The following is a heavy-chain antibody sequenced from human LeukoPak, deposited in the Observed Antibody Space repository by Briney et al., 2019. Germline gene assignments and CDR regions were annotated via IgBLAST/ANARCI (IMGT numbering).Heavy chain of an antibody. CDR1: GGSISSYY. D-gene: IGHD1-1*01. CDR3: ARQIGSREPDY. J-gene: IGHJ4*02. Sequence: SETLSFTCTVSGGSISSYYWSWIRQPPGKGLEWIGSIYYSGSTYYNPSLKSRVTISVDTSKNQVALKLSSGTAADTAVYYCARQIGSREPDYWGQGTLVTVSS. CDR2: IYYSGST. V-gene: IGHV4-59*05.